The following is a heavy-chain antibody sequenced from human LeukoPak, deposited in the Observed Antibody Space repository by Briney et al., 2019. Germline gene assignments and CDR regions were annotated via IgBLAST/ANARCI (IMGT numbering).Heavy chain of an antibody. V-gene: IGHV1-8*03. CDR1: GYTFTSYD. Sequence: ASVKVSCKASGYTFTSYDINWVRQATGQGLEWMGWMNPNSGNTGYAQKFQGRVTITRNTSISTAYMELSSLRSEDTAVYYCAGGLYGDYYYYYMDVWGKGTTVTVSS. J-gene: IGHJ6*03. D-gene: IGHD4-17*01. CDR3: AGGLYGDYYYYYMDV. CDR2: MNPNSGNT.